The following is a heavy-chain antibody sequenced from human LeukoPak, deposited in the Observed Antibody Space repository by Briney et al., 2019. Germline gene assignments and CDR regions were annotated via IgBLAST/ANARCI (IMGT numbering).Heavy chain of an antibody. Sequence: AGGSLRLSCAASGFTFSSYGMHWVRQAPGKGLEWVAVISYDGSNKYYADSVKGRFTISRDNSKNTLYLQMNSLRAEDTAVYYCAGYCSGGSCHSYYYYYYGMDVWGQGTTVTVSS. CDR1: GFTFSSYG. CDR3: AGYCSGGSCHSYYYYYYGMDV. CDR2: ISYDGSNK. D-gene: IGHD2-15*01. V-gene: IGHV3-30*03. J-gene: IGHJ6*02.